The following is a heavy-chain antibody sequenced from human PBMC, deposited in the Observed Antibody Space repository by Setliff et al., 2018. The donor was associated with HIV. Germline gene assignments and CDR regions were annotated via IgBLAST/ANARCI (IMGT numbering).Heavy chain of an antibody. Sequence: PSETLSLTCAVSGYSISSGYYWGWIRQPPGKGLEWIGSIYHSGNTYYNPSLKSRVTISADTSKNQFSLKLSSVTAADTAVYYCATYADRESNRFDPWGQGILVTVSS. D-gene: IGHD3-10*01. CDR2: IYHSGNT. CDR1: GYSISSGYY. CDR3: ATYADRESNRFDP. V-gene: IGHV4-38-2*01. J-gene: IGHJ5*02.